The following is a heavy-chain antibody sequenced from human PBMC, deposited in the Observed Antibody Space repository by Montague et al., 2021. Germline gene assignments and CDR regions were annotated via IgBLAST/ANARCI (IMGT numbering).Heavy chain of an antibody. J-gene: IGHJ6*03. CDR1: GGSFSGYY. V-gene: IGHV4-34*01. CDR3: ARRGGTMVRGVKGYMDV. D-gene: IGHD3-10*01. CDR2: INHSGST. Sequence: SETLSLTCAVYGGSFSGYYWSWIRQPPGKGLEWIGEINHSGSTNYNPSLKSRVTISVDTSKNQFSLKLSSVTAADTAVYYCARRGGTMVRGVKGYMDVGGKETTVTVSS.